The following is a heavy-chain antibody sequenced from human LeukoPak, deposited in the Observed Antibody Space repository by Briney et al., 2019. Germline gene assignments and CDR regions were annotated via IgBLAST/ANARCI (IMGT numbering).Heavy chain of an antibody. CDR2: IYTGGST. CDR3: ARDRDYVTPYWYFDL. D-gene: IGHD4-17*01. J-gene: IGHJ2*01. CDR1: GGSISSYY. V-gene: IGHV4-4*07. Sequence: SETLSLTCTVSGGSISSYYWSWIRQPAGKGLEWIGRIYTGGSTNYNPSLKSRVTMSVDTSKNQFSLKLSSVTAADTAVYYCARDRDYVTPYWYFDLWGRGTLVTVSS.